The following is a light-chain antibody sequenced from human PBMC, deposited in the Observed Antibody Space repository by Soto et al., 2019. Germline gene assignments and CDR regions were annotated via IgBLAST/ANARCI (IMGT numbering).Light chain of an antibody. Sequence: QTVVTQEPSFSVSPGGTVTLTCGLSSGSVSTSYYPSWYQQTPGQSLRTLIYNTNTRSSGVPDRFSGSILGNKAALTITGAQADDESHYYCVLYMGSGICVFGGGTKLTVL. CDR3: VLYMGSGICV. J-gene: IGLJ2*01. CDR2: NTN. V-gene: IGLV8-61*01. CDR1: SGSVSTSYY.